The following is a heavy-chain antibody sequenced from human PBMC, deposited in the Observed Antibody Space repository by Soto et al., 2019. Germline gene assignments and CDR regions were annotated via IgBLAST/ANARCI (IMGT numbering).Heavy chain of an antibody. Sequence: GASVKVSCKVSGYTLTVLSMHWVRQAPGKGLEWMGGFDPEDGETIYAQKFQGRVTMTEDTSTDTAYMELSSLRSEDTAVYYCAKSVGTYYYYGMDVWGQGTTVTVSS. CDR3: AKSVGTYYYYGMDV. CDR2: FDPEDGET. V-gene: IGHV1-24*01. D-gene: IGHD1-26*01. J-gene: IGHJ6*02. CDR1: GYTLTVLS.